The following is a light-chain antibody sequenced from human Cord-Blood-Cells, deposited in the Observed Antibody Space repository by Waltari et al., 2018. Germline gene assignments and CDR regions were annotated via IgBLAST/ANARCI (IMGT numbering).Light chain of an antibody. CDR3: QSYDSSNRV. Sequence: NFMLTQPHSASASPAKTVTISCTRSSGSIASTFVQWYQQRPGSAPTTVIYEDNQRPSGVPDLFSGSIDSSSNSASLTISGLKTEDEADYYCQSYDSSNRVFGGGTKLTVL. J-gene: IGLJ3*02. CDR1: SGSIASTF. CDR2: EDN. V-gene: IGLV6-57*03.